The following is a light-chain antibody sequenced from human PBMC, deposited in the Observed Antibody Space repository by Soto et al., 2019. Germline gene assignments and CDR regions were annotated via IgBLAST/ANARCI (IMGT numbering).Light chain of an antibody. CDR3: QQRSNWPLLFA. CDR2: DAS. CDR1: QSVSSY. Sequence: EIVLTQSPATLSLSPGERATLSCRASQSVSSYLAWYQQKPGQAPRLLIYDASNRATGIPARFSGSGSGTDFTLTISSLEPEDFEVYYCQQRSNWPLLFAFGPGTKVDIK. J-gene: IGKJ3*01. V-gene: IGKV3-11*01.